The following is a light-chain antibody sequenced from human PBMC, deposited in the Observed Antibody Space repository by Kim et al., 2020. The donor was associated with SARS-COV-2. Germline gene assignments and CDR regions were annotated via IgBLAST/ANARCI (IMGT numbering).Light chain of an antibody. CDR2: QSS. CDR1: RSVDRW. V-gene: IGKV1-5*03. CDR3: QQYKDFDS. Sequence: VQMTQFPSILSASVGDRVTISCRASRSVDRWLAWYQQKPGKAPKLLISQSSLLEGGVPSRFSGSGSGTEFSLTIDRLQPDDFATYHCQQYKDFDSFGQGTKLEIK. J-gene: IGKJ2*01.